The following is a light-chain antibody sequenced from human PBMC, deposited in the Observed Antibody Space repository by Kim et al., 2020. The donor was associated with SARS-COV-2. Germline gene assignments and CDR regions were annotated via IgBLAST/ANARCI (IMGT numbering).Light chain of an antibody. CDR3: QQRSNWPPT. V-gene: IGKV3-11*01. Sequence: EIVLTQSPATLSLSPGERVTLSCRASQSLSNYLAWYQQKSGQAPRLLIYDASNRATGIPARFSGSGSGTDFTLTISSLEPEDSAVYYCQQRSNWPPTFGQGTRLDIK. CDR2: DAS. J-gene: IGKJ5*01. CDR1: QSLSNY.